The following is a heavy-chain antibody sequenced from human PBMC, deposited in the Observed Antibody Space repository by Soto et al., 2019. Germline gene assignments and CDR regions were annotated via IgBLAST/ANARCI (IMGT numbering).Heavy chain of an antibody. CDR1: GYTFTGYY. J-gene: IGHJ4*02. Sequence: ASVKVSCKASGYTFTGYYMHWVRQAPGQGLEWMGWINPNSGGTNYAQKFQGRVTMTRDTSISTAYMELSRLRSDDTAVYYCARPAADYDSSGYYCYWGQGTLVTVSS. V-gene: IGHV1-2*02. CDR3: ARPAADYDSSGYYCY. D-gene: IGHD3-22*01. CDR2: INPNSGGT.